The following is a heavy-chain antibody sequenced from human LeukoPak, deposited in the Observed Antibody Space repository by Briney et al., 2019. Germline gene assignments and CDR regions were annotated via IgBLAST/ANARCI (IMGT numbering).Heavy chain of an antibody. CDR1: GYTSTSYY. J-gene: IGHJ4*02. Sequence: ASVKVSCKASGYTSTSYYMHWVRQAPGQGLEWMGIINPSGGSTSYAQKFQGRVTMTRDMSTSTVYMELSSLRSEDTAVYYCAREGGDCYCYDYWAREPWSPSPQ. CDR3: AREGGDCYCYDY. V-gene: IGHV1-46*01. CDR2: INPSGGST. D-gene: IGHD2-21*02.